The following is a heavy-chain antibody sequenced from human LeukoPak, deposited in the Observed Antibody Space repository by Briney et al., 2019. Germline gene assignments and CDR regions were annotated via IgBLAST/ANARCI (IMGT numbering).Heavy chain of an antibody. J-gene: IGHJ4*02. Sequence: PGGSLRLSCVGYGFTFSSYAMHWVRQAPGKGLEWVAVISYDGSKKYYADSVKGRFTISRDNSKNTLYLQMNSLRAEDTAVYYCARGRYCSSTSCHYFDYWGQGTLVTVSS. V-gene: IGHV3-30*04. CDR1: GFTFSSYA. CDR3: ARGRYCSSTSCHYFDY. CDR2: ISYDGSKK. D-gene: IGHD2-2*01.